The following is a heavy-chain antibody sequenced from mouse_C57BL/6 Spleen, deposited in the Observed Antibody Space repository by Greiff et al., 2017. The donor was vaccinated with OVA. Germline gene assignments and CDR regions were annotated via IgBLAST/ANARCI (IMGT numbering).Heavy chain of an antibody. D-gene: IGHD2-1*01. V-gene: IGHV3-6*01. CDR3: ARERSYYGNPFDY. CDR1: GYSITSGYY. J-gene: IGHJ2*01. CDR2: ISYDGSN. Sequence: ESGPGLVKPSQSLSLTCSVAGYSITSGYYWSWIRPFPGNKLEWMGYISYDGSNNYNPFLKNRITITQYTSKNQFFLKLNSVTTEDTATYYCARERSYYGNPFDYWGQGTTLTVSS.